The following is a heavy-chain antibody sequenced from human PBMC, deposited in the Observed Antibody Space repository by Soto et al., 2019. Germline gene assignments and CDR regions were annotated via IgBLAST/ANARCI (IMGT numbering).Heavy chain of an antibody. CDR1: GFTFGDYW. V-gene: IGHV3-74*01. D-gene: IGHD2-8*01. Sequence: PGGSLRLSCAASGFTFGDYWIHWVRQAPGKGLEWVSHIDKDGTRRTYADSVRGRFSISRDNVENVLYLQMNSLRDEDTAVYYCVRDCCGVPYDKWGQRAVVTVSS. J-gene: IGHJ4*02. CDR3: VRDCCGVPYDK. CDR2: IDKDGTRR.